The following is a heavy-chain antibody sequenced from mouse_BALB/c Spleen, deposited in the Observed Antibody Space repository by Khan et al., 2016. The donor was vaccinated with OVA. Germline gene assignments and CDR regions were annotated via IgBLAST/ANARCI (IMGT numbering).Heavy chain of an antibody. CDR1: GYIFTSYW. J-gene: IGHJ2*01. Sequence: QVQLKESGAELARPGASVKLSCKTSGYIFTSYWIHWVKQRPGQGLEWIARINPGTGNTYYNEKFKDKATLTADKSSSTAYMQLSSLKSEDSDVYSCAYDEAMYNIDHWGQGTTLTVSS. CDR2: INPGTGNT. CDR3: AYDEAMYNIDH. D-gene: IGHD2-3*01. V-gene: IGHV1-76*01.